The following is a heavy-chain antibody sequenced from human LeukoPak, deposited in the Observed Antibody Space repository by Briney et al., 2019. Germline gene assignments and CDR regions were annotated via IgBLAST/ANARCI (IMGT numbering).Heavy chain of an antibody. V-gene: IGHV4-31*03. CDR1: GGSISSGGYY. J-gene: IGHJ4*02. CDR3: ARYYYDSSGYAPRLFYFDY. Sequence: PSETLSLTRTVSGGSISSGGYYWSWIRQHPGKGLEWIGYIYYSGSTYYSPSLKSRVTISVDTSKNQFSLKLSSVTAADTAVYYCARYYYDSSGYAPRLFYFDYWGQGTLVTVSS. CDR2: IYYSGST. D-gene: IGHD3-22*01.